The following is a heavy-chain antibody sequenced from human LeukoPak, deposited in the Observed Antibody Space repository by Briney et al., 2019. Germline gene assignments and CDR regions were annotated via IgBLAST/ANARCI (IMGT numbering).Heavy chain of an antibody. D-gene: IGHD5-18*01. CDR2: IYYSGST. J-gene: IGHJ2*01. CDR1: GGSISSYY. CDR3: ARDIGYSYGPDWYFDL. Sequence: PSETLSLTCTVSGGSISSYYWSWIRQPPGKGLEWIGHIYYSGSTNYNPSLKSRVTISVDTSKNQFSLKLSSVTAADTAVYYCARDIGYSYGPDWYFDLWGRGTLVTVPS. V-gene: IGHV4-59*01.